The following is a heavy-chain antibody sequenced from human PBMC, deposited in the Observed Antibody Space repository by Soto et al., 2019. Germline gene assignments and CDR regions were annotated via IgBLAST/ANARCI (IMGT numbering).Heavy chain of an antibody. V-gene: IGHV3-13*01. CDR2: INTVGDT. Sequence: EVQLVESGGDLVQPGGSLRLSCAASGFTFSSYDMHWVRQATGKGLEWVSTINTVGDTYYAGSVEGRFTISRENAKNSLYLQMHSLRAGDTAVYYCTRKVYAYGLDVWGQGTTVTVSS. CDR3: TRKVYAYGLDV. J-gene: IGHJ6*02. CDR1: GFTFSSYD. D-gene: IGHD2-8*01.